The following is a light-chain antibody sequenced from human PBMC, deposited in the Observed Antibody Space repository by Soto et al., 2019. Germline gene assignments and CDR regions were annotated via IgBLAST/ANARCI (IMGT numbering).Light chain of an antibody. V-gene: IGKV1-27*01. CDR3: QKYNSAPRT. CDR1: QGISNY. Sequence: DIHMTQSPSSLSASVGDRVTITCRASQGISNYLAWYQQKPGKVPKLLIYAASTLQSGVPSRFNGSGSGTDFTLTISGLQPEDVATYYCQKYNSAPRTFGPGTKVDIK. CDR2: AAS. J-gene: IGKJ3*01.